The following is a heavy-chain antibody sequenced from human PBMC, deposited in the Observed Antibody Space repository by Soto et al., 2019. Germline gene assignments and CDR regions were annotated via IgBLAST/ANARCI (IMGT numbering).Heavy chain of an antibody. Sequence: SETLSLTCIVSGGSITRRSSYWAWIRQPPGKGLEWVGTFYDGNTYHNPSLRSRITIAVDTSKNQFSLKLNSVAAADTAFYYCATTRGLAVGGSFDYWGQGMLGTVSS. J-gene: IGHJ4*02. D-gene: IGHD3-10*01. CDR1: GGSITRRSSY. CDR3: ATTRGLAVGGSFDY. CDR2: FYDGNT. V-gene: IGHV4-39*01.